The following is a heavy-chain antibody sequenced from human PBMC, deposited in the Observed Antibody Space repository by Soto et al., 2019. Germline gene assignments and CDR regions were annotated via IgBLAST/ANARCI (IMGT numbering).Heavy chain of an antibody. CDR2: ISSSGGTI. V-gene: IGHV3-11*01. CDR3: ASDGDNYDSSGYFRLAAFDI. D-gene: IGHD3-22*01. CDR1: GFIFSDYY. J-gene: IGHJ3*02. Sequence: QVQLVESGGGLVKPGGSLRLSCVASGFIFSDYYRSWIRQAPGKGLEWVSYISSSGGTIYYADSVKGRFTISRDNAKNPLYLQINSLRAEDTALYYCASDGDNYDSSGYFRLAAFDIWGQGKMVTVSS.